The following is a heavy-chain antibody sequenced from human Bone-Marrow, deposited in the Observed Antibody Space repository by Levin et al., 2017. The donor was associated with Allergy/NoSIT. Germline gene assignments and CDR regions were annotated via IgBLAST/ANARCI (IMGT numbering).Heavy chain of an antibody. CDR1: GGSIYSSHW. Sequence: PSETLSLTCTISGGSIYSSHWWTWVRQPPGKGLEWIGEMYHSGNSNYHPSLQSRVTISVDKSKNQFSLNLTSVTAADTAVYFCTRRTYGSSPGLDSWGQGSLVTVSS. D-gene: IGHD6-19*01. V-gene: IGHV4-4*02. CDR3: TRRTYGSSPGLDS. J-gene: IGHJ4*02. CDR2: MYHSGNS.